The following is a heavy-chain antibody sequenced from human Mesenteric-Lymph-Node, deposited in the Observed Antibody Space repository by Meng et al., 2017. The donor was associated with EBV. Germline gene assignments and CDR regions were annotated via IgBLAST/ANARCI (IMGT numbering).Heavy chain of an antibody. CDR2: IWFDGSQK. CDR1: GFRFDTYG. D-gene: IGHD2-21*02. CDR3: IRDRSSDWYFGWFDP. Sequence: VGLVGSGGGGVQPGKSLGLSCAASGFRFDTYGMHWVRQDPDKGLEWVGVIWFDGSQKYYADSVKGRFIISRDNSKDTLYLQMNSLRVEDTAVYYCIRDRSSDWYFGWFDPWGQGTLVTVSS. V-gene: IGHV3-33*01. J-gene: IGHJ5*02.